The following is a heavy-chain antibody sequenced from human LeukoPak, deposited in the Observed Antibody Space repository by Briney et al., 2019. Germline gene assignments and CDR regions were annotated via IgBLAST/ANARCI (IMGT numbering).Heavy chain of an antibody. J-gene: IGHJ3*02. CDR2: ISAYNGNT. CDR1: GYTLTSYG. V-gene: IGHV1-18*01. D-gene: IGHD6-19*01. Sequence: ASVKVSCKASGYTLTSYGISWVRQAPGQGLEWMGWISAYNGNTNYAQKLQGRVTMTTDTSTSTAYMELRSLRSDDTAVYYCARDLGQWLVHNDAFDIWGQGTMVTVS. CDR3: ARDLGQWLVHNDAFDI.